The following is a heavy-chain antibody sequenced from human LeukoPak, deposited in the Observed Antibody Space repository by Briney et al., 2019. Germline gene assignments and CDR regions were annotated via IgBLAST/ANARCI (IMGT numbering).Heavy chain of an antibody. Sequence: GGSLSLSCAASGFTFSSYAMSWVRQAPGEGLEWVSAISGSGGSTYYADSVKGRFTISRDNSKNTLYLQMNSLRAEDTAVYYCAKDLIWYSSSWGQGTLVTVSS. J-gene: IGHJ4*02. CDR3: AKDLIWYSSS. D-gene: IGHD6-13*01. CDR1: GFTFSSYA. V-gene: IGHV3-23*01. CDR2: ISGSGGST.